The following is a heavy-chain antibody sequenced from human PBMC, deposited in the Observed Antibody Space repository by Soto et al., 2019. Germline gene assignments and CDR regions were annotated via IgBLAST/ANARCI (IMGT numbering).Heavy chain of an antibody. CDR2: IYSGGST. CDR1: GFTVSSNY. Sequence: EVQLVESGGGLVQPGGSLRLSCAASGFTVSSNYMSWVRQAPGKGLEWVSVIYSGGSTYYADSVKGRFTISRDNSKNTLHLQMNSRSGEDTALYYCARDRIAVAGNPEHFHHGGQGTLVTVSS. CDR3: ARDRIAVAGNPEHFHH. J-gene: IGHJ1*01. V-gene: IGHV3-66*01. D-gene: IGHD6-19*01.